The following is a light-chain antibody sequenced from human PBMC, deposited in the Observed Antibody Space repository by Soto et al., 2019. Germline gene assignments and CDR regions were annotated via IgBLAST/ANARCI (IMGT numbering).Light chain of an antibody. CDR1: RSVSSRY. CDR3: QQFGDSPPAFT. CDR2: GAS. J-gene: IGKJ2*01. Sequence: ESMLTQSPGTLSLSPGERATLSCRASRSVSSRYITWYQQKPGQAPRLLIYGASIRATGIPDRFSGSGSGTDFTLTISMLEPEDFAVYYCQQFGDSPPAFTFGQGTKLEI. V-gene: IGKV3-20*01.